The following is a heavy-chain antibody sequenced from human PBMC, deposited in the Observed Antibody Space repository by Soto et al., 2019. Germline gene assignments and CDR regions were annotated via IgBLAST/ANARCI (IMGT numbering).Heavy chain of an antibody. D-gene: IGHD6-19*01. CDR2: IKPDGSEK. CDR1: GFTFSNYW. Sequence: EVQLVESGGGLVQPGGSLRLACVASGFTFSNYWMSWVRQAPGKGLESVATIKPDGSEKYYVDSVKGRFTISRDNAKNSLYLQMNSLRAEDTAVYYCARGSGWYYYWGQGTLVTVSS. CDR3: ARGSGWYYY. V-gene: IGHV3-7*01. J-gene: IGHJ4*02.